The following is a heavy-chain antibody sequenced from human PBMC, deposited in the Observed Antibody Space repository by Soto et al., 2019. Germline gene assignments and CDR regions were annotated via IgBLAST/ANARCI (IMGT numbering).Heavy chain of an antibody. Sequence: QVQLVQSGAEVKKPGASVKVSCKASGYTFTGYYMHWVRQAPGQGLEWMGWINPNSGGTNYGQKLQGWVTMTRDTSISTAYMELSRLRSDDTAVYYCATSLWGYFDWWSAFDIWGQGTMVTVSS. CDR3: ATSLWGYFDWWSAFDI. V-gene: IGHV1-2*04. J-gene: IGHJ3*02. D-gene: IGHD3-9*01. CDR1: GYTFTGYY. CDR2: INPNSGGT.